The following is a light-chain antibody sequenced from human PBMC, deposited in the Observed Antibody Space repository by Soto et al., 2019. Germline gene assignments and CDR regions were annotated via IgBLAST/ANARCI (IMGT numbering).Light chain of an antibody. CDR2: WAS. V-gene: IGKV4-1*01. J-gene: IGKJ4*01. CDR3: QQHYGTPLT. CDR1: KRVFYSSNNKNS. Sequence: DFVMTTSPDSMAVSLAERATIISNSTKRVFYSSNNKNSLAWYHQKTGQPPTLLIYWASTRQSGVPDRFSGTGSGTDFTLTIRRLQAEEVAVYYCQQHYGTPLTFGGGTQVEI.